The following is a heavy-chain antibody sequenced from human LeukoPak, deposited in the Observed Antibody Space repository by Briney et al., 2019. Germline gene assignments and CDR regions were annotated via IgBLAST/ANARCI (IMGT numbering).Heavy chain of an antibody. J-gene: IGHJ4*02. V-gene: IGHV1-69*01. CDR2: IIPIFGTA. D-gene: IGHD3-22*01. Sequence: ASVKVSCKASGGTLSSYAISWVRQAPGQGLEWMGGIIPIFGTANYAQKFQGRVTITADESTSTAYMELSSLRSEDTAVYYCARRGTYYYDSSGYFPFDYWGQGTLVTVSS. CDR3: ARRGTYYYDSSGYFPFDY. CDR1: GGTLSSYA.